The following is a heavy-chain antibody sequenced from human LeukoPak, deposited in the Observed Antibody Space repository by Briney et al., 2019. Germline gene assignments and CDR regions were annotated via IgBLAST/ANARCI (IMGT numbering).Heavy chain of an antibody. V-gene: IGHV3-73*01. Sequence: GGSLKLSCGAWRFPYKGCAMLGVRQASGKGLEWVGRIRSKANSYATAYAASVKGRFTISRDDSKNTAYLQMNSLKTEDTAVLCFTRVSNWNYVSGYWGQGTLVTVSS. J-gene: IGHJ4*02. CDR2: IRSKANSYAT. D-gene: IGHD1-7*01. CDR1: RFPYKGCA. CDR3: TRVSNWNYVSGY.